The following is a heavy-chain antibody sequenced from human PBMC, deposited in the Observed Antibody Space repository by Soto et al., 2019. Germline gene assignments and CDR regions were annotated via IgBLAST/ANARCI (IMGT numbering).Heavy chain of an antibody. Sequence: RLSCAASGFTFSSYWMSWVRQAPGTGLEWVANIKQDGSEKYYVDSVKGRFTISRDNAKNSLYLQMNSLRAEDTAVYYCARKQSPLWFGHYFDYWGQGTLVTVSS. CDR3: ARKQSPLWFGHYFDY. J-gene: IGHJ4*02. V-gene: IGHV3-7*01. CDR2: IKQDGSEK. D-gene: IGHD3-10*01. CDR1: GFTFSSYW.